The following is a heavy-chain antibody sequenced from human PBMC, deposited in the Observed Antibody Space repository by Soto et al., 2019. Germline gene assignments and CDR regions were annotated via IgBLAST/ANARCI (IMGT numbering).Heavy chain of an antibody. CDR1: GGSISPYY. CDR3: ARKGAAASYAHYYMDV. CDR2: VYYAGNT. D-gene: IGHD6-13*01. J-gene: IGHJ6*03. Sequence: QVLLQESGPGLVKPSETLSLTCTVSGGSISPYYWSWIRQSPGKGLEWIGYVYYAGNTNYNPSLESRVTISVDASRNQSSLKLTSLTAADTAVYYCARKGAAASYAHYYMDVWGSGTTVTVSS. V-gene: IGHV4-59*01.